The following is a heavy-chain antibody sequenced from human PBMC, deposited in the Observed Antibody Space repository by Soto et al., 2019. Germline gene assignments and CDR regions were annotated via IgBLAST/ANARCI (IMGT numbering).Heavy chain of an antibody. CDR1: GFSFTTYA. Sequence: PGGSLRLSCAASGFSFTTYAMSWVRQAPGRGLEWISAMSGSRTVTLYADSVKGRFTISRDNSVNSLYLQVSGLKTEDTAVYYCARDAGGFDYWGQGTLVTVSS. J-gene: IGHJ4*02. D-gene: IGHD1-1*01. CDR2: MSGSRTVT. CDR3: ARDAGGFDY. V-gene: IGHV3-23*01.